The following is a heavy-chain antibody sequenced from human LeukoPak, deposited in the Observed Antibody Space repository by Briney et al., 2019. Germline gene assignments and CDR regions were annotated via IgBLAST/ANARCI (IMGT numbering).Heavy chain of an antibody. CDR3: ARRGRGGISPYYFAY. Sequence: SETLSLTCSVSGGSMNDYYWSWVRQSPGKGLEWIGYIYGSGNTNYNPSLKSRVTLSVDTSNNRFSLKLGSVTAADTAVYYCARRGRGGISPYYFAYWGQGLLVTVSS. J-gene: IGHJ4*02. V-gene: IGHV4-59*08. CDR2: IYGSGNT. CDR1: GGSMNDYY. D-gene: IGHD3-10*01.